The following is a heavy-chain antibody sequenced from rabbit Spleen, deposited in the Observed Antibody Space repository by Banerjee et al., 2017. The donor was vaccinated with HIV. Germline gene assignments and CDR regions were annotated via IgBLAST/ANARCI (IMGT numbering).Heavy chain of an antibody. Sequence: EESGGDLVKPEGSLTLTCTASGFSFSSSYWICWVRQAPGKGLEWIACIDDGGGLYTYYASWAKGRFSISKPSSTTVTLQMTSLTAADTATYFCTRDSDRHFDLWGPGTLVTVS. D-gene: IGHD1-1*01. J-gene: IGHJ6*01. V-gene: IGHV1S45*01. CDR1: GFSFSSSYW. CDR3: TRDSDRHFDL. CDR2: IDDGGGLYT.